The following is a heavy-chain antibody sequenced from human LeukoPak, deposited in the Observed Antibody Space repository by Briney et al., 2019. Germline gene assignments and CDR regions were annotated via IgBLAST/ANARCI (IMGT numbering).Heavy chain of an antibody. CDR2: IRGSGDTT. CDR3: AKDTSAWWYHRAYMNV. V-gene: IGHV3-23*01. D-gene: IGHD2-15*01. CDR1: GFTFSNYA. J-gene: IGHJ6*03. Sequence: GGSLRLSCAASGFTFSNYAMSWVRQAPGGGLEWVSAIRGSGDTTFHADSVKGRFTTSRDNSKNTLSLQMSGLRVEDSAVYFCAKDTSAWWYHRAYMNVWGTGTTVTVSS.